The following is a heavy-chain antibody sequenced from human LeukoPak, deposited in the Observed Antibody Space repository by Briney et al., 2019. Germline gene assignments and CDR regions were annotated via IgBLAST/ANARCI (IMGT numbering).Heavy chain of an antibody. CDR3: WRGRRNGSAFLDY. CDR2: INPNSGGT. V-gene: IGHV1-2*02. J-gene: IGHJ4*02. D-gene: IGHD2-2*03. Sequence: ASVKVSCKASGYTFTGYYMHWVRQAPGQGLEWMGWINPNSGGTNYAQKFQGRVTMTRDTSISTAYMELSRMRSDATAVYYCWRGRRNGSAFLDYWGQGTLVTVSS. CDR1: GYTFTGYY.